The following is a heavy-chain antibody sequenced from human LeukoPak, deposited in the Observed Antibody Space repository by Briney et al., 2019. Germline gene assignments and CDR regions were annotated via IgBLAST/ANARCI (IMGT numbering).Heavy chain of an antibody. J-gene: IGHJ4*02. CDR1: GGSISSGDYY. CDR3: ARSSDYSTFDY. D-gene: IGHD4-11*01. Sequence: SETLSLTCTVSGGSISSGDYYWSWLRQPPGKGLEWIGYIYYSGSTYYNPSLKSRVTISVDTSKNQFSLKLSSVTAADTAVYYCARSSDYSTFDYWGQGTLVTVSS. CDR2: IYYSGST. V-gene: IGHV4-30-4*01.